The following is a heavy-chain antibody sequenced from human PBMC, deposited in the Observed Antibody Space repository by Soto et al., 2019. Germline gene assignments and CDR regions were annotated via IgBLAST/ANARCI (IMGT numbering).Heavy chain of an antibody. CDR2: IDGSGGIT. D-gene: IGHD3-10*01. J-gene: IGHJ5*02. CDR3: VKNSGWFNT. CDR1: GLTFGTTD. Sequence: QLLQSGGGLVQPGGSLTLSFAASGLTFGTTDMSWVRQAPGEGLEWVSTIDGSGGITYYADSVKGRFTISRDNSRNTVYLQMNSLRGDDTALYYCVKNSGWFNTWGQGALVTVSS. V-gene: IGHV3-23*01.